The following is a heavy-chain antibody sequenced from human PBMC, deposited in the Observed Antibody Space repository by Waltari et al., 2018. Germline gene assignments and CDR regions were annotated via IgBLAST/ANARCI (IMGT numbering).Heavy chain of an antibody. CDR2: IYSGGST. J-gene: IGHJ6*04. CDR3: ARPLRFSLEMDV. D-gene: IGHD3-3*01. CDR1: GFTVSSNY. V-gene: IGHV3-53*02. Sequence: EVQLVETGGGLIQPGGSLRLSCAASGFTVSSNYMSWVRQAPGKGLEWVSVIYSGGSTYYADSVKGRFTISRDNSKNTLYLQMNSLRAEDTAVYYCARPLRFSLEMDVWGKGTTVTVSS.